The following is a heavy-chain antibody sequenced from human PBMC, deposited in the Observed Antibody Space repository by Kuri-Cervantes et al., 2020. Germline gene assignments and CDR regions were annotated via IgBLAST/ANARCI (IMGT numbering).Heavy chain of an antibody. D-gene: IGHD3-22*01. J-gene: IGHJ5*02. CDR2: INHSGST. CDR3: VGDHYDDSGYAGLVA. CDR1: GGSFSGYY. Sequence: GSLRLSCAVYGGSFSGYYWTWIRQPPGKGLEWIEEINHSGSTNYNPSLKSRVTMSADTSKKQFSLKLSSVTAADTAVYYCVGDHYDDSGYAGLVAWGQGTLVTVSS. V-gene: IGHV4-34*01.